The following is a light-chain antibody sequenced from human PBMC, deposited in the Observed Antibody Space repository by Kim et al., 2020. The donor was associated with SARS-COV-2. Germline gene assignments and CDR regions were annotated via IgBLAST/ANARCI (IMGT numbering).Light chain of an antibody. Sequence: VSTGQTASMTCYGDKLGDKYACWYQQKPGQSPVLVIYQDSKRPSGIPERFSGSNSGNTATLTISGTQAMDEADYYCQAWDSSTGVFGGGTQLTVL. V-gene: IGLV3-1*01. CDR2: QDS. J-gene: IGLJ2*01. CDR1: KLGDKY. CDR3: QAWDSSTGV.